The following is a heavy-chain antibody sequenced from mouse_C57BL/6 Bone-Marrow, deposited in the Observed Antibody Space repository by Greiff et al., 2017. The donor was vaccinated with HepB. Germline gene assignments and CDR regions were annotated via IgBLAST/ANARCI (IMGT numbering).Heavy chain of an antibody. V-gene: IGHV1-18*01. CDR2: INPNNGGT. J-gene: IGHJ2*01. CDR1: GYTFTDYN. CDR3: ARHYSNLYYFDY. D-gene: IGHD2-5*01. Sequence: EVKLQESGPELVKPGASVKIPCKASGYTFTDYNMDWVKQSHGKSLEWIGDINPNNGGTIYNQKFKGKATLTVDKSSSTAYMELRSLTSEDTAVYYCARHYSNLYYFDYWGQGTTLTVSS.